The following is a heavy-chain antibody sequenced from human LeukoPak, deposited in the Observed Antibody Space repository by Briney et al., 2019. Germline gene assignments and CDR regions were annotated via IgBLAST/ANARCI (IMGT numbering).Heavy chain of an antibody. V-gene: IGHV3-7*01. CDR2: IKQDGSEK. CDR3: ARDLSGVAGYTYGRGIDY. D-gene: IGHD5-18*01. Sequence: GGSLRLSCADSGFTFSSYWMSWVRQAPGKGLEWVANIKQDGSEKYYVDPLKGRFTISRDNAKTSLYLQMNSLRAEDTAVYYCARDLSGVAGYTYGRGIDYWGQGTLVTVSS. J-gene: IGHJ4*02. CDR1: GFTFSSYW.